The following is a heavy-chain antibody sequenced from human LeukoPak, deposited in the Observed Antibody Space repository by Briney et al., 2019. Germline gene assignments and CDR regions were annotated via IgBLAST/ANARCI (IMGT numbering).Heavy chain of an antibody. V-gene: IGHV4-34*01. CDR2: INHSGST. CDR3: ARGSGSSGYYYWNAFDI. Sequence: SETLSLTCAVYGGSFSGYYWSWIRQPPGKGLEWIGEINHSGSTNYNPSLKSRVTISVDTSKNQFSLKLSSVTAADTAVYYCARGSGSSGYYYWNAFDIWGQGTMVTVSS. J-gene: IGHJ3*02. D-gene: IGHD3-22*01. CDR1: GGSFSGYY.